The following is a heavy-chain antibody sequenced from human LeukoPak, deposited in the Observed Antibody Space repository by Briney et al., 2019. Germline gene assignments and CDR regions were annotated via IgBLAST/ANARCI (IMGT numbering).Heavy chain of an antibody. CDR3: ARETAAGYWYFDL. CDR2: IYSRGST. D-gene: IGHD6-25*01. CDR1: GASISNYY. Sequence: SETLSLTCTVSGASISNYYWSWIRQPPGKGLEWIAYIYSRGSTNYDPSLKSRVTISLDTSKNQFSLKLTSVTAADTAVYYCARETAAGYWYFDLWGRGTLVTVSS. V-gene: IGHV4-59*01. J-gene: IGHJ2*01.